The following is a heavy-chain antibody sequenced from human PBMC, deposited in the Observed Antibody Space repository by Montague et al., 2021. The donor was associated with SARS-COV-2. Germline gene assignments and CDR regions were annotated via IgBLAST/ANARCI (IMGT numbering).Heavy chain of an antibody. CDR1: GYFISSGYY. V-gene: IGHV4-38-2*02. CDR3: ARDCYDYGSGSYQRWFDP. Sequence: SETLSLTCTVSGYFISSGYYWGWIRQPPGKGLEWIGSIYHSGSTYYNPXXKSRVTISVDTSKNQFSLKLSSVTAADTAVYYCARDCYDYGSGSYQRWFDPWGQGTLVTVSS. J-gene: IGHJ5*02. D-gene: IGHD3-10*01. CDR2: IYHSGST.